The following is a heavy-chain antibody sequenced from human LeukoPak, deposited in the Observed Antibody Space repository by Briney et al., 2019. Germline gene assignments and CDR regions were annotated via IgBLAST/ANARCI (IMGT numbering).Heavy chain of an antibody. Sequence: GRSLRLSCAASGFTFSSYGMHWVRQAPGKGLEWVAVISYDGSNKYYADSVKGRFTISRDNSKNTLYLQMNSLRAEDTAVYYCARDGGDYGNWFDPWGQGTLVTVSS. CDR1: GFTFSSYG. CDR3: ARDGGDYGNWFDP. J-gene: IGHJ5*02. CDR2: ISYDGSNK. D-gene: IGHD2-21*02. V-gene: IGHV3-30*03.